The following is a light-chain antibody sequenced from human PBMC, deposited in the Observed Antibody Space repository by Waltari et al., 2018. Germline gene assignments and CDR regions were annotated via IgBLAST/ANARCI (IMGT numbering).Light chain of an antibody. CDR1: QKINGY. CDR3: QQTYSTPGIT. V-gene: IGKV1-39*01. Sequence: IQMTQSPSSLSASVGDRVTITCRAGQKINGYLNWYQHKPGKAPKILIYGASNLQTGVPSRFSGSESGTDFTLTINSLQPEDFATYFCQQTYSTPGITFGQGTRLEI. CDR2: GAS. J-gene: IGKJ5*01.